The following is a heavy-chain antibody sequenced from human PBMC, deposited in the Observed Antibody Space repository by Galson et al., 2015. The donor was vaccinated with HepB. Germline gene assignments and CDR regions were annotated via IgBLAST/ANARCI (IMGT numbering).Heavy chain of an antibody. Sequence: SLRLSCAASGFTFSSYAMHWVRQAPGKGLEWVAVISYDGSNKYYADSVKGRSTISRDNSKNTLYLQMNSLRAEDTAVYYCARGGDVVVVINYFDYWGQGTLVTVSS. J-gene: IGHJ4*02. CDR3: ARGGDVVVVINYFDY. CDR2: ISYDGSNK. V-gene: IGHV3-30-3*01. D-gene: IGHD3-22*01. CDR1: GFTFSSYA.